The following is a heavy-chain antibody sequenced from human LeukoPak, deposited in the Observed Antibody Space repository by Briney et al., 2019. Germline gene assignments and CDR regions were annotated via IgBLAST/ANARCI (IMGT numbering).Heavy chain of an antibody. J-gene: IGHJ3*02. D-gene: IGHD6-13*01. CDR1: GGTFSSYA. CDR3: ARGDSSSPRNAFDI. Sequence: GSSVKVSCKASGGTFSSYAISWVRQAPGQGLEWMGGIIPIFGTANYAQKFQGRVTITADKSTSTAYMELSSLRSDDTAVYYCARGDSSSPRNAFDIWGQGTMVTVSS. V-gene: IGHV1-69*06. CDR2: IIPIFGTA.